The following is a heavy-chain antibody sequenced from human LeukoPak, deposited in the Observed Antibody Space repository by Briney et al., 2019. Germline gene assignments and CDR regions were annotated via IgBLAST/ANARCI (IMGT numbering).Heavy chain of an antibody. J-gene: IGHJ3*02. Sequence: SETLSLTCSVSGGSISTYYWSWLRQPPGKGLEWIGYMSNSGSTNYNPSLKSRVTISPDTSNNQFSLKLTSVTAADTAIYYCARQGSGTRAFDIWGQGTMVTVSS. CDR3: ARQGSGTRAFDI. V-gene: IGHV4-59*08. CDR2: MSNSGST. D-gene: IGHD1-26*01. CDR1: GGSISTYY.